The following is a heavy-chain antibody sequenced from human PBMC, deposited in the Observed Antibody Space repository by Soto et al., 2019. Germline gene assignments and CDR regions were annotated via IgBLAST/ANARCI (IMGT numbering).Heavy chain of an antibody. CDR1: GYTFTSYG. J-gene: IGHJ6*02. CDR3: ARDGVDTATGYYYGMDV. CDR2: ISAYNGNT. Sequence: GASAKVSCKASGYTFTSYGISLFRHAPGQWLEWMGWISAYNGNTNYAQKLQGRVTMTTDTSTSTAYMELRSLRSDDTAVYYCARDGVDTATGYYYGMDVWGQGTTVTVSS. V-gene: IGHV1-18*01. D-gene: IGHD5-18*01.